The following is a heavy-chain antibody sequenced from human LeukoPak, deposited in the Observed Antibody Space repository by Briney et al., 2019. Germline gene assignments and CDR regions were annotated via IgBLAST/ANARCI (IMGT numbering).Heavy chain of an antibody. Sequence: SETLSLTCTVSGGSISSYYWSWIRQPPGKGLEWIGYIYYSGSTNYNPSLKSRVTISVDTSKNQFSLKLSSVTAADTAVYYCARAGYSYGLHFDYWGQGTLATVSS. CDR2: IYYSGST. V-gene: IGHV4-59*01. CDR3: ARAGYSYGLHFDY. J-gene: IGHJ4*02. CDR1: GGSISSYY. D-gene: IGHD5-18*01.